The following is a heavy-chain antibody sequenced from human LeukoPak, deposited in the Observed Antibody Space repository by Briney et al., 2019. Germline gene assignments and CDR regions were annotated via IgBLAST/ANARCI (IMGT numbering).Heavy chain of an antibody. Sequence: SVKVSCKASGGTFSSYAISWVRQAPGQGLEWMGGIIPIFGTANYAQKFQGRVTITTDESTSTAYMELSSLRSEDTAVYYCARGDYDGNKQIDYWGQGTLVTVSS. D-gene: IGHD4-23*01. V-gene: IGHV1-69*05. J-gene: IGHJ4*02. CDR1: GGTFSSYA. CDR2: IIPIFGTA. CDR3: ARGDYDGNKQIDY.